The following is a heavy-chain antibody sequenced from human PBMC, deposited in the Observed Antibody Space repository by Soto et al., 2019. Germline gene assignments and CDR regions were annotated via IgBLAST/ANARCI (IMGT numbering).Heavy chain of an antibody. CDR3: ARGKRNYGVTPFDY. J-gene: IGHJ4*02. D-gene: IGHD4-17*01. Sequence: ASVKVSCKASGYTFTGYYMHWVRQTPGQGLEWMGWINPNSGGTNYAQKFQGRVTMTRDTSVSTAYMELSRLRSDDTAVYYCARGKRNYGVTPFDYWGQGTLVTVSS. V-gene: IGHV1-2*02. CDR1: GYTFTGYY. CDR2: INPNSGGT.